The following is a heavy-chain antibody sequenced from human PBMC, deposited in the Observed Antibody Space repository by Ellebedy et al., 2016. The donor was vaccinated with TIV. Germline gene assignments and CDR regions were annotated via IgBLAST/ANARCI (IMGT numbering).Heavy chain of an antibody. V-gene: IGHV4-34*01. CDR3: ARGADDVLFRTWYDS. J-gene: IGHJ5*01. D-gene: IGHD1-1*01. CDR1: GGAFRGYF. Sequence: MPSETLSLTCAVYGGAFRGYFWTWIRHLPGKGLEWIGEKNHNRGPPYNPSLKSRVAISVDTSKNQFSLRITSLTAADTGTYFCARGADDVLFRTWYDSWGQGSLVTVSS. CDR2: KNHNRGP.